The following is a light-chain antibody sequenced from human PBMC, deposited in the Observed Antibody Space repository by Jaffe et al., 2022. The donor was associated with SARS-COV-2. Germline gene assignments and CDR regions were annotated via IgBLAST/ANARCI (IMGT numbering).Light chain of an antibody. CDR3: QQFANLPYT. J-gene: IGKJ2*01. CDR2: DAS. Sequence: DIQMTQSPSSLSASIGDRVTITCQASQDIRNYLNWYQQKPGKGPKLLIYDASNSETGVPSRFSGSGSGTDFTFTISSLQPEDIATYYCQQFANLPYTFGQGTKLEIK. CDR1: QDIRNY. V-gene: IGKV1-33*01.